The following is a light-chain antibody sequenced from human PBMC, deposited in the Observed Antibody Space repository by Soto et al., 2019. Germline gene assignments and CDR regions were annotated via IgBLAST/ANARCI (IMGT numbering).Light chain of an antibody. J-gene: IGLJ3*02. Sequence: QSVLTQPPSVSGAPGQRVTISCTGSSSNIGAGYDVHWYQQLPGTAPKLLIYGNTNRPSGVPDRVSGSKSGTSASLAITGLQAEHEADYYCQSYDNSLSGWVFGGVTTLTVL. V-gene: IGLV1-40*01. CDR1: SSNIGAGYD. CDR3: QSYDNSLSGWV. CDR2: GNT.